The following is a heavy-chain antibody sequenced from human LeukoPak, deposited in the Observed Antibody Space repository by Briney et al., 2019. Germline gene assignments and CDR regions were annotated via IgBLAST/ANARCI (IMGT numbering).Heavy chain of an antibody. CDR3: AKYKVPITMIVVVLDY. D-gene: IGHD3-22*01. Sequence: GGSLRLSCAASGFTFSSYAMSWVRQAPGKGLEWVSAISGSGGSTYYADSVKGRFTISRDNSKNTLYLQMNSLRAEDTAVYYCAKYKVPITMIVVVLDYWGQGTLVTVSS. CDR2: ISGSGGST. V-gene: IGHV3-23*01. J-gene: IGHJ4*02. CDR1: GFTFSSYA.